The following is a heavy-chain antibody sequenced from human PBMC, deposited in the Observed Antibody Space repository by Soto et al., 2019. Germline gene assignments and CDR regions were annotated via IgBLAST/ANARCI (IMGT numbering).Heavy chain of an antibody. Sequence: GGSLRLSCAASGFTFSSYSMNWVRQAPGKGLEWVSSISSSSSYIYYADSVKGRFTISRDNAKNSLYLQMNSLRAEDTAVYCCARDLSLDDFWSGYYDAFDIWGRGTMVTVS. CDR3: ARDLSLDDFWSGYYDAFDI. CDR2: ISSSSSYI. J-gene: IGHJ3*02. D-gene: IGHD3-3*01. V-gene: IGHV3-21*01. CDR1: GFTFSSYS.